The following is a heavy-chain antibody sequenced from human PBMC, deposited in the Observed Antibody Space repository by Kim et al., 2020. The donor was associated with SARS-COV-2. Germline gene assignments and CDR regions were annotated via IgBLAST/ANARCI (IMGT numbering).Heavy chain of an antibody. CDR2: PGDSDT. CDR3: ARIGDY. D-gene: IGHD2-15*01. Sequence: PGDSDTRYSPSFQCKVTISADKSISTAYLQWSSLKASDTAMYYCARIGDYWGQGTLVTVSS. V-gene: IGHV5-51*01. J-gene: IGHJ4*02.